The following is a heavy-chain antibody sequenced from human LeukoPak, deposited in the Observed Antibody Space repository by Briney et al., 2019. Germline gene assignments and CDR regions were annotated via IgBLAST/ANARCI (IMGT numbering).Heavy chain of an antibody. CDR3: TTELAAAIDAFDI. Sequence: GGSLRLSCAASGFTFSNAWMSWVRQAPGKGLEWVGRIKSKTDGGTTDYAAPVKGRFTISRDDSKNTLYLQMNSLKTEDTAVYYCTTELAAAIDAFDIWGQGTMVTVSS. D-gene: IGHD6-13*01. J-gene: IGHJ3*02. CDR1: GFTFSNAW. V-gene: IGHV3-15*01. CDR2: IKSKTDGGTT.